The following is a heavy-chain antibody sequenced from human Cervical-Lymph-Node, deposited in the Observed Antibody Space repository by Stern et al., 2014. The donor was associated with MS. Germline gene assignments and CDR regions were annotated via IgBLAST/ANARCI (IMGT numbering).Heavy chain of an antibody. D-gene: IGHD1-1*01. Sequence: QVQLVESGGGLVKPGGSLRLSCAASEFTFSDYYLSWIRQAPGKGLEWVSYLSSSGSTMHYGDAVRGRFTISRDNAKNALYLQMNSLRAEDTAVYYCARMFGLERRNWFDPWGQGTLGTVSS. CDR3: ARMFGLERRNWFDP. J-gene: IGHJ5*02. CDR2: LSSSGSTM. CDR1: EFTFSDYY. V-gene: IGHV3-11*01.